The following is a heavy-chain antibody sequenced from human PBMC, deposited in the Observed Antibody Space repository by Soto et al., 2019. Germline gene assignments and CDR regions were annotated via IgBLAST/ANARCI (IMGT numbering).Heavy chain of an antibody. J-gene: IGHJ6*02. D-gene: IGHD3-22*01. CDR3: ARDYYDSSGLSYGMDV. CDR2: INPNSGGT. CDR1: GYTFTVYY. Sequence: ASVKVSCKASGYTFTVYYMHWVRQAPGQGLEWMGWINPNSGGTNYAQKFQGWVTMTRDTSISTAYMELSRLRSDDTAVYYCARDYYDSSGLSYGMDVWGQGTTVTVSS. V-gene: IGHV1-2*04.